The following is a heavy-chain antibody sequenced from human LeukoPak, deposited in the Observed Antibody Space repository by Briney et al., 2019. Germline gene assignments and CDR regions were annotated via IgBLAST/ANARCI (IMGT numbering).Heavy chain of an antibody. Sequence: SETLSLTCTVSGGSISTYYWSWIRQPAGKGLEWIGRIYTSGSTNYNPSLKSRLTMSVDPSKNQFSLRLNSVTAADTAMYYCARAGGYSSVIIDYWGQGTLVTVSS. J-gene: IGHJ4*02. V-gene: IGHV4-4*07. CDR1: GGSISTYY. CDR2: IYTSGST. D-gene: IGHD5-18*01. CDR3: ARAGGYSSVIIDY.